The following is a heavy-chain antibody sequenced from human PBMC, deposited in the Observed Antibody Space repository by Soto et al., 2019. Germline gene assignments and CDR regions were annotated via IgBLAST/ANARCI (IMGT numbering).Heavy chain of an antibody. CDR2: ISSSSSYI. V-gene: IGHV3-21*01. J-gene: IGHJ6*02. Sequence: EVQLVESGGGLVKPGGSLRLSCAASGFTFSSYSMNWVRQAPGKGLEWVASISSSSSYIYYAVSVKGRFTISRDNAKNALYLQMNSLRAEDTAVYYCARVYTTMVRGVSYYYYYGMDVWGQGTTVTVSS. CDR3: ARVYTTMVRGVSYYYYYGMDV. CDR1: GFTFSSYS. D-gene: IGHD3-10*01.